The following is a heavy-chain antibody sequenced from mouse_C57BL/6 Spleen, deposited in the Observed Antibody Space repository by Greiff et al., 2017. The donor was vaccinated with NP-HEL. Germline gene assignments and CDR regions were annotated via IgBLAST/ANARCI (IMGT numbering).Heavy chain of an antibody. CDR2: IDPETGGT. CDR3: TRRDYYGSSYDY. CDR1: GYTFTDYE. J-gene: IGHJ2*01. V-gene: IGHV1-15*01. D-gene: IGHD1-1*01. Sequence: VQRVESGAELVRPGASVTLSCKASGYTFTDYEMHWVKQTPVHGLEWIGAIDPETGGTAYNQKFKGKAILTADKSSSTAYMELRSLTSEDSAVYYCTRRDYYGSSYDYWGQGTTLTVSS.